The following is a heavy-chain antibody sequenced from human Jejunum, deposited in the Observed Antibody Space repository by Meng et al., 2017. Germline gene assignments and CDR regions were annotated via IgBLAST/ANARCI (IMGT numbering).Heavy chain of an antibody. CDR2: IHQDGSEK. CDR3: ATSWFDSREHAFDG. V-gene: IGHV3-7*01. CDR1: GLTFGDFW. D-gene: IGHD3-22*01. Sequence: GGSLRLSCAASGLTFGDFWMIWVRQAPGKGLEWVANIHQDGSEKYYVDAVKGRFTVSRDNAKNSLYLQKNSLRGEDTAVYYFATSWFDSREHAFDGWGQGTMVTVSS. J-gene: IGHJ3*01.